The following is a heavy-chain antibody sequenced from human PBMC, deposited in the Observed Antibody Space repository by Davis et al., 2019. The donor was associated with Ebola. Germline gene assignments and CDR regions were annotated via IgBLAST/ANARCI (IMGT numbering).Heavy chain of an antibody. V-gene: IGHV3-33*08. CDR3: AREEGGNYDFWSGSNAFDI. CDR1: GFTFSSYG. Sequence: GESLKISCAASGFTFSSYGMHWVRQAPGKGLEWVAVIWYDGSNKYYADSVKGRFTISRDNSKNTLYLQMNSLRAEDTAVYYCAREEGGNYDFWSGSNAFDIWGQGTMVTVSS. J-gene: IGHJ3*02. CDR2: IWYDGSNK. D-gene: IGHD3-3*01.